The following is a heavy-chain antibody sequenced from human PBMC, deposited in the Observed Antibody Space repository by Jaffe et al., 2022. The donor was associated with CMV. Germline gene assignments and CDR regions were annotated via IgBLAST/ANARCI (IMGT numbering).Heavy chain of an antibody. CDR2: INPNSGGT. CDR3: ARERAVVNMIPKAQNCFDP. D-gene: IGHD3-22*01. Sequence: HVQLVQSGAEVKKPGASVKVSCRASGYTFTDYYMHWVRQAPGQGLEWMGWINPNSGGTNYAQEFQGRVTMTRDTSISTAYMDLSRLRSDDTAVYYCARERAVVNMIPKAQNCFDPWGQGTLVTVTS. V-gene: IGHV1-2*02. CDR1: GYTFTDYY. J-gene: IGHJ5*02.